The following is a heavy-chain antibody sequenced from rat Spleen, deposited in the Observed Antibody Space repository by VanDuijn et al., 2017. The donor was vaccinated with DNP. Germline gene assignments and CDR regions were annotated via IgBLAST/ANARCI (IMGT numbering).Heavy chain of an antibody. D-gene: IGHD1-12*02. Sequence: EVQLVESGGGLVQPGRSMKLSCAASGFTFSNYGMAWVRQAPKKGLEWVAYISYDGGSTYYRDSVKGRFTISRDNAKSTLYLQMDSLRSEATATYYCARPITMMVVITRGYVMDAWGQGASVTVSS. CDR3: ARPITMMVVITRGYVMDA. J-gene: IGHJ4*01. CDR1: GFTFSNYG. V-gene: IGHV5-25*01. CDR2: ISYDGGST.